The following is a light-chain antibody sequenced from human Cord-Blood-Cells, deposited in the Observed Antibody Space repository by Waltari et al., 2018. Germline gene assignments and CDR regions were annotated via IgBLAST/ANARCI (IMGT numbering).Light chain of an antibody. Sequence: QAVLTQPASLSASPGAAASLTCTLRSGINVSTYRIYWYQQKPGSPPHYLLRYKSDTDKQQGSGVPSRFSGSKDASANAGIFLISGFQSEDEADYYCMIWHSSDVVFGGGTKLTVL. V-gene: IGLV5-45*01. CDR3: MIWHSSDVV. CDR2: YKSDTDK. CDR1: SGINVSTYR. J-gene: IGLJ2*01.